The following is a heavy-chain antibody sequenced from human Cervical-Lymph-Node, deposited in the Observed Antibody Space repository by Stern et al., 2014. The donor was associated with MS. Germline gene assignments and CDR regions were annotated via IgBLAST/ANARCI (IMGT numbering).Heavy chain of an antibody. J-gene: IGHJ4*02. CDR3: ARSSRLASAGILGY. Sequence: DQLVESGTEVKKPGSSMRVSCTASGGSFSDYAVNWVRQAPGRGLEWLGGIVPLLVTPNYAQKFQGRVTITADVSTRTAYLDLNNLTSDDTALYFCARSSRLASAGILGYWGQGTLVTVSS. D-gene: IGHD6-13*01. CDR2: IVPLLVTP. CDR1: GGSFSDYA. V-gene: IGHV1-69*01.